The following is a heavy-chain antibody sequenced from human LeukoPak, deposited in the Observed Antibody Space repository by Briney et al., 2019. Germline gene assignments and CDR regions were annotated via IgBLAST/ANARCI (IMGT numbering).Heavy chain of an antibody. J-gene: IGHJ3*02. CDR3: TRDHWDHDYGDYRYTFDI. CDR1: GFTFSNYA. CDR2: IRSKAYGGTT. D-gene: IGHD4-17*01. Sequence: GGSLRLSCAASGFTFSNYAMSWVRQAPGKGLEWVGFIRSKAYGGTTEYAASVKGRFTISRDDSKSIAYLQMNSLKTEDTAVYYCTRDHWDHDYGDYRYTFDIWGQGTMVTVSS. V-gene: IGHV3-49*04.